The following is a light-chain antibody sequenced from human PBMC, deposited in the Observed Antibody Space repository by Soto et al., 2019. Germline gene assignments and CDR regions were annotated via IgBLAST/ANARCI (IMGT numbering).Light chain of an antibody. CDR3: QQYNNWPTWK. J-gene: IGKJ1*01. V-gene: IGKV3-15*01. CDR2: GAS. CDR1: QSVSSN. Sequence: ELVMTQSPATLSVSPGERATLSFRASQSVSSNLAWYQQKPGQAPRLLIYGASTRATGIPARFSGSGSGTEFTLTIRSLQSEDFAVYYCQQYNNWPTWKCGQGTKGDIK.